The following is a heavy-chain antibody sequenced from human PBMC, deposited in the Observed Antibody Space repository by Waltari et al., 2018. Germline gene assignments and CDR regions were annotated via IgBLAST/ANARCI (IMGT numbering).Heavy chain of an antibody. D-gene: IGHD2-2*01. Sequence: QVQLLQTGAEVKKPGAAVQVSCKASGYTFNDYHVHWVRQAPGQGLERIVLINPKPGATQYAQKFQGRGTLTRETSITTAYRECSSLSSGDTALFYCARDQIPGAGYLPFDLWSQGTLVTVSS. V-gene: IGHV1-2*02. J-gene: IGHJ3*01. CDR3: ARDQIPGAGYLPFDL. CDR2: INPKPGAT. CDR1: GYTFNDYH.